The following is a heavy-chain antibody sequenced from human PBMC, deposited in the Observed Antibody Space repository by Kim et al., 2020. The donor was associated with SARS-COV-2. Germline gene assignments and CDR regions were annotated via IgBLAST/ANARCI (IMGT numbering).Heavy chain of an antibody. Sequence: SETLSLTCTVSGGSISSSSYYWGWIRQPPGKGLEWIGSIYYSGGTYYNPSLKSRVTISVDTSKNQFSLKLSSVTAADTAVYYCARLSSDYYGSGADYWGQGTLVTVSS. CDR2: IYYSGGT. CDR3: ARLSSDYYGSGADY. V-gene: IGHV4-39*01. J-gene: IGHJ4*02. D-gene: IGHD3-10*01. CDR1: GGSISSSSYY.